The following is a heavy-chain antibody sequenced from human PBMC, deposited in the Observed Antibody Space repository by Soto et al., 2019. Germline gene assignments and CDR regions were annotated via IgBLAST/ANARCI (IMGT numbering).Heavy chain of an antibody. V-gene: IGHV6-1*01. D-gene: IGHD6-19*01. CDR3: ARDGSTYSSGWYALVC. CDR1: GDSVSSNSAA. Sequence: SPPLSLTCAIAGDSVSSNSAAWNWIRQSPSRGLEWLGRTYYRSKWYNEYAVSVRSRITINPDTSKNQFSLQLNSVTPEDTAVYYCARDGSTYSSGWYALVCWGQGTLVTVSS. CDR2: TYYRSKWYN. J-gene: IGHJ4*02.